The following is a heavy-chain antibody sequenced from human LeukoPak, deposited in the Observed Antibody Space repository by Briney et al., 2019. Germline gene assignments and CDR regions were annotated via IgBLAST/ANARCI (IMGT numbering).Heavy chain of an antibody. CDR1: GFTFSSYW. CDR3: EGGSSYGMDV. D-gene: IGHD1-26*01. Sequence: GGSLRLSCEASGFTFSSYWMSWVRQAPGKGLEWVANIKQDGSEKYYVDSVKGRFTISRDNAKNSLYLQMNSLRAEDTAVYYCEGGSSYGMDVWGQGTTVTVSS. CDR2: IKQDGSEK. V-gene: IGHV3-7*01. J-gene: IGHJ6*02.